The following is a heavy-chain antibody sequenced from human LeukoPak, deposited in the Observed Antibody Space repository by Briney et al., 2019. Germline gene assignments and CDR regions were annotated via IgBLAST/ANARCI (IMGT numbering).Heavy chain of an antibody. Sequence: GESLKISCKDSGHNFPTHYINWVRQMPGKGLEWMGRIDPDDSYTNYSPAFQGRVTMSADKSSRTTYLQWSSLEASDTAMYYCARRPGGVLADTDFFESWGQGTLVIVSS. D-gene: IGHD3-16*01. CDR3: ARRPGGVLADTDFFES. CDR1: GHNFPTHY. V-gene: IGHV5-10-1*04. CDR2: IDPDDSYT. J-gene: IGHJ4*02.